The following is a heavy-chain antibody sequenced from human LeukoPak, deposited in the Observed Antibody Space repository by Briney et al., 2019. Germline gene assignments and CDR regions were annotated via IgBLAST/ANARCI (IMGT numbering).Heavy chain of an antibody. V-gene: IGHV3-30*18. CDR2: ISYDGSNK. D-gene: IGHD3-22*01. J-gene: IGHJ4*02. CDR1: GFTFSSYA. Sequence: PGGSLRLSCAASGFTFSSYAMSWVRQAPGKGLEWVAVISYDGSNKYYADSVKGRFTISRDNSKNTLYLQMNSLRAEDTAVYYCAKAPGDYYDTEYYFDYWGQGTLVTVSS. CDR3: AKAPGDYYDTEYYFDY.